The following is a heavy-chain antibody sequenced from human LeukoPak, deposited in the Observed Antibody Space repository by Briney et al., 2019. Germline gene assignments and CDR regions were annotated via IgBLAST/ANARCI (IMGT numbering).Heavy chain of an antibody. CDR2: ISASNGNT. V-gene: IGHV1-18*01. D-gene: IGHD3-9*01. J-gene: IGHJ5*02. Sequence: ASVKVSCKASSYTLTNYGISWVRQAPGQGLEWMGWISASNGNTIYAQKLQGRVSMTTDTSTGTAYMELRSLRSDDTAVYYCARDSGDILTGYENWFDPWGQGTLVTVSS. CDR1: SYTLTNYG. CDR3: ARDSGDILTGYENWFDP.